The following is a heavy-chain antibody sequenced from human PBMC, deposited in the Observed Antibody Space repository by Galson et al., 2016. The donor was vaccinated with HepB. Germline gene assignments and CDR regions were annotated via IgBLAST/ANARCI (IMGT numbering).Heavy chain of an antibody. CDR2: ISGSGGST. J-gene: IGHJ4*02. CDR1: GFTFSSYA. D-gene: IGHD3-22*01. Sequence: SLRLSCAASGFTFSSYAMSWVRQAPGKGLEWVSVISGSGGSTFYADSVKGRFTISRDNSKNTLYLQMNSLSAEDTAVYYCAKRYGYFDYWGQGTLVTVSS. V-gene: IGHV3-23*01. CDR3: AKRYGYFDY.